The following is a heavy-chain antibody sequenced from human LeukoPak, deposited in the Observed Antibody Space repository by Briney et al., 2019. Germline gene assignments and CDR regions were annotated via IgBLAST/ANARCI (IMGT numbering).Heavy chain of an antibody. V-gene: IGHV4-4*02. CDR3: ASIVSRSNWFDP. CDR1: GGSISRSNW. J-gene: IGHJ5*02. Sequence: SETLSLTCAVSGGSISRSNWWSWVRQSPGKGLEWIGEIYHSGSTNYNPSLKSRVTISVDKSKNQFSLKLNSVTAADTAVYYCASIVSRSNWFDPWGQGTLVTVSS. CDR2: IYHSGST. D-gene: IGHD5/OR15-5a*01.